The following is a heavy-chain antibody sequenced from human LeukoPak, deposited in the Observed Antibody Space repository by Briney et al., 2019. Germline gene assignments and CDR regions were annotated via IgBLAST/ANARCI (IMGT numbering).Heavy chain of an antibody. CDR1: GFTFSSYA. J-gene: IGHJ4*02. CDR3: ATDGGLLWFGELRH. CDR2: ISGSGGST. D-gene: IGHD3-10*01. V-gene: IGHV3-23*01. Sequence: GSLRLSCAASGFTFSSYAMSWVRQAPGKVLEWVSAISGSGGSTYYADSVKGRFTISRDNSKNTLYLQMNSLRAEDTAVYYCATDGGLLWFGELRHWGQGTLVTVSS.